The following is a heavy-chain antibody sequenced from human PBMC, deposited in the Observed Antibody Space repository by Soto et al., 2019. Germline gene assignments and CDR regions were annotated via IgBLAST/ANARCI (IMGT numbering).Heavy chain of an antibody. V-gene: IGHV4-61*01. CDR3: ARAWDSSSYYYYYGMDV. Sequence: SETLSLTCTVSGGSVSSGSYYWSWIRQPPGKGLEWIGYIYYSGSTNYNPSLKSRVTISVDTSKNQFSLKLSSVTAADTAVYYCARAWDSSSYYYYYGMDVWGQGTTVTVSS. CDR1: GGSVSSGSYY. D-gene: IGHD6-19*01. J-gene: IGHJ6*02. CDR2: IYYSGST.